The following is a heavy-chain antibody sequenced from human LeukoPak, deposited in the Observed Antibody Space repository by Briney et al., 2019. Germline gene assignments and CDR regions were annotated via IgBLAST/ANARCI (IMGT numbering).Heavy chain of an antibody. J-gene: IGHJ5*02. D-gene: IGHD3-22*01. CDR2: IYYSGSM. CDR1: GGSISSSSYY. CDR3: ARRSSANWFDP. V-gene: IGHV4-39*01. Sequence: PSETLSLTCTVSGGSISSSSYYWGWIRQPPGKGLEWIGTIYYSGSMFYSPSLKSRVTISVDTSKNQFSLKLSSVTAADTAVYYCARRSSANWFDPWGQGTLVTVSS.